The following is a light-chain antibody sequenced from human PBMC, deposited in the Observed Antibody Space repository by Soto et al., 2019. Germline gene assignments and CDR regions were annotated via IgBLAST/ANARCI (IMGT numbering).Light chain of an antibody. CDR3: QKYNSAPWT. J-gene: IGKJ1*01. V-gene: IGKV1-9*01. CDR1: QDIAIY. CDR2: AAS. Sequence: IQLTQSPSSLSASVGDRVTITCRASQDIAIYLAWYQQKPGEAPKLLIYAASTLYGGVPSRFSGSGSGTDFALTITSLQAEDFATYYCQKYNSAPWTFGQGTKVEIK.